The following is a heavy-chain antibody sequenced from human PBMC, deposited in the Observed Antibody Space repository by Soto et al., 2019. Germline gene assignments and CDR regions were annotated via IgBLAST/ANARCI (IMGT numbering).Heavy chain of an antibody. Sequence: PGGSLRLSCAASGFTFSTYWMHWVRQAPGKGLVWVSRINSDGSTTNYADSVKGRFAISRDNAKNTLYLQMNSLRAEDTAVYYCARDAYYDMGVWGQGTTVTVSS. J-gene: IGHJ6*02. CDR1: GFTFSTYW. CDR3: ARDAYYDMGV. CDR2: INSDGSTT. V-gene: IGHV3-74*01.